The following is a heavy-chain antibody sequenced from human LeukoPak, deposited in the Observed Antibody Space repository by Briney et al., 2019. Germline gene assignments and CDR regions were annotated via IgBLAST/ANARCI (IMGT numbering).Heavy chain of an antibody. CDR2: IDHSGTT. Sequence: SETLSLTCAVLGGSFSDKYWSWIRLPPGKGLEWIGLIDHSGTTNYSPSLKSRVTISLDTSKNQYSLRLKSLPAADTAVYYCARLRPQYDNISLRYRSRTFSFDSWGQGTLVTVSS. J-gene: IGHJ4*02. CDR3: ARLRPQYDNISLRYRSRTFSFDS. V-gene: IGHV4-34*01. CDR1: GGSFSDKY. D-gene: IGHD3-16*02.